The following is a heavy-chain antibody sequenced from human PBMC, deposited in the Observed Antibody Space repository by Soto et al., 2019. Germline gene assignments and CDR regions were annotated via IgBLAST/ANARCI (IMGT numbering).Heavy chain of an antibody. CDR3: ARDLGFGDQSAYMDV. CDR1: GYTVTSYG. D-gene: IGHD3-10*01. Sequence: GDSVKVSCKASGYTVTSYGIGWVRPATGQGLEWMGWISAYNGNTNYAQKLQGRVTMTTDTSTSTAYMELRSLRSDDTAVYYCARDLGFGDQSAYMDVWGKGTTVTVSS. J-gene: IGHJ6*03. CDR2: ISAYNGNT. V-gene: IGHV1-18*01.